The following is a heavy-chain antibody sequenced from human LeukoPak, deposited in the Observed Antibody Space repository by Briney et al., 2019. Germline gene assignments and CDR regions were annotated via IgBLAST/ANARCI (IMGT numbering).Heavy chain of an antibody. V-gene: IGHV1-69*06. J-gene: IGHJ6*03. CDR1: GGTFSSYA. CDR3: ARCDEQPHCYYYYMDV. CDR2: IIPIFGTA. Sequence: GSSVKVSCKASGGTFSSYAISWVRQALGQGLEWMGGIIPIFGTANYAQKFQGRVTITADKSTSTAYMELSSLRSEDTAVYYCARCDEQPHCYYYYMDVWGKGTTVTVSS. D-gene: IGHD6-13*01.